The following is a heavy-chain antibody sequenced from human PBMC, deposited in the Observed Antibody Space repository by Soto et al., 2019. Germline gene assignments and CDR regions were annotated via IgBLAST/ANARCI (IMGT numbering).Heavy chain of an antibody. D-gene: IGHD3-16*01. Sequence: EVQLLQSGGGLVQPGGSLRLSCAASGFIFSNLAMNWVRQAPGKGLGWVSIVTSRGDTTYYADSVKGGFTISRDNSKNTLYLQVNSLTAEDTAVYYCAKDRLGGGLDYWGQGTLVSVSS. V-gene: IGHV3-23*01. J-gene: IGHJ4*02. CDR1: GFIFSNLA. CDR2: VTSRGDTT. CDR3: AKDRLGGGLDY.